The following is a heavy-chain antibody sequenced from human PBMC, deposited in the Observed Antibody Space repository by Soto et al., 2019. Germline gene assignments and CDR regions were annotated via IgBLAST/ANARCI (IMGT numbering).Heavy chain of an antibody. D-gene: IGHD1-7*01. V-gene: IGHV6-1*01. J-gene: IGHJ6*03. CDR2: TYYRSRWYN. Sequence: SHTLSLTCAISGDSVSSNCAAWNWIGLSPSRGLEWLARTYYRSRWYNDYAVSVRSRITVNPDTSKNQFSLQLTSVTPEDTAVYYCAGTTSHQWYYMDVWGKGTTVTVSS. CDR3: AGTTSHQWYYMDV. CDR1: GDSVSSNCAA.